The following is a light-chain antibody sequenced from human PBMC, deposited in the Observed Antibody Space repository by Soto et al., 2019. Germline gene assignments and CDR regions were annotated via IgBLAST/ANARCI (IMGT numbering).Light chain of an antibody. J-gene: IGLJ3*02. CDR3: SSYAGSNNVV. CDR2: EVS. V-gene: IGLV2-8*01. CDR1: SREGGGDNY. Sequence: QSALTQPPSASGSPGQSVTISCTVTSREGGGDNYVSWSQQHPGKAPKLMIHEVSMRPSGVPDRFSGSKSGNTASLTVSGLQAEDEAVDYCSSYAGSNNVVFGGGTKLTV.